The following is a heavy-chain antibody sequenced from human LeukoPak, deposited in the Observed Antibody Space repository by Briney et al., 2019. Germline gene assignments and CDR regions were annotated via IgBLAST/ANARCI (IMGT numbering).Heavy chain of an antibody. CDR1: GFTFSSYS. CDR2: ISSSSSTI. CDR3: AREEVDIVATIMWYYYYGMDV. J-gene: IGHJ6*02. D-gene: IGHD5-12*01. Sequence: GGSLRLSCAASGFTFSSYSMNWVRQAPGKGLEWVSYISSSSSTIYYADSVKGRFTISRDNAKNSLYLQMNSLRDEDTAVYYCAREEVDIVATIMWYYYYGMDVWGQGTTVTVSS. V-gene: IGHV3-48*02.